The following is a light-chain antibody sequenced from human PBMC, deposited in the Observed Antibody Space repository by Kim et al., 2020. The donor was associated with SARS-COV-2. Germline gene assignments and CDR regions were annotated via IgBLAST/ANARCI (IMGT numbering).Light chain of an antibody. J-gene: IGLJ1*01. Sequence: SYELTQPPSVSVSPGQTASITCSGYKLGHKYVSWYQQKPGQSPVVVIYQDNQRPSGIPERFSGSNSGNTATLTISGTQAMDEADYYCQAWDSSTHNYVFGAGTKVTVL. CDR3: QAWDSSTHNYV. CDR2: QDN. V-gene: IGLV3-1*01. CDR1: KLGHKY.